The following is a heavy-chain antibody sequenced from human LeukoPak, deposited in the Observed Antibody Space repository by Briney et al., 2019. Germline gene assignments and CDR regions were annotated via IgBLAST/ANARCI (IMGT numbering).Heavy chain of an antibody. V-gene: IGHV4-30-4*02. CDR3: ARGDAFDI. Sequence: SETLSLTCTVSGGPVRSGDSYWSWIHQPPGKGLEWIGYIYYSGNTYYNPSLRGRVTISVDTSKNQFSLKLSSVTAADTAVYYCARGDAFDIWGQGTMVTVSS. CDR1: GGPVRSGDSY. CDR2: IYYSGNT. J-gene: IGHJ3*02.